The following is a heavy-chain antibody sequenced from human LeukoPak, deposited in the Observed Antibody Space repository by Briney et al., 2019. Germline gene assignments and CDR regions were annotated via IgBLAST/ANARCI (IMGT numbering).Heavy chain of an antibody. CDR1: GFTFSSYW. D-gene: IGHD3-9*01. CDR2: IKRDGSSP. Sequence: GGSLRLSCAASGFTFSSYWMHWIRHAPGKGLVWVSRIKRDGSSPAYADSVKGRFTISRDNAKNTLYLQMNSLRAEDTAVYYCARESYDILTGGDAFDIWGQGTMVTVSS. J-gene: IGHJ3*02. V-gene: IGHV3-74*01. CDR3: ARESYDILTGGDAFDI.